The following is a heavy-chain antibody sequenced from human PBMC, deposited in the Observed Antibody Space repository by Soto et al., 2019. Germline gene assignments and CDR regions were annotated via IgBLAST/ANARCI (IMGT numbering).Heavy chain of an antibody. CDR2: INTNTGNP. CDR1: VYTFTSYA. J-gene: IGHJ4*02. D-gene: IGHD6-13*01. CDR3: ARDLSSSWYMQVN. V-gene: IGHV7-4-1*01. Sequence: GXSVKVSCKASVYTFTSYAMNWVRQAPGQGLEWMGWINTNTGNPTYAQGFTGRFVFSLDTSVSTAYLQICSLKAEYTAVYYSARDLSSSWYMQVNWGQGTLVTVSS.